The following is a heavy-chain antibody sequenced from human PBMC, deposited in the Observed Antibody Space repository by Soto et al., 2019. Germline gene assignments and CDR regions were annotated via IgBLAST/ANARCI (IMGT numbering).Heavy chain of an antibody. D-gene: IGHD2-8*01. CDR2: MNPNSGNT. Sequence: ASVKVSCKASGYTFTSYDINWVRQATGQGLEWMGWMNPNSGNTGYAQKFQGRVTMTRNTSISTAYMELSSLRSEDTAVYYCANWCMLYYYYYYYMDVWGKGTTVTVSS. CDR3: ANWCMLYYYYYYYMDV. J-gene: IGHJ6*03. V-gene: IGHV1-8*01. CDR1: GYTFTSYD.